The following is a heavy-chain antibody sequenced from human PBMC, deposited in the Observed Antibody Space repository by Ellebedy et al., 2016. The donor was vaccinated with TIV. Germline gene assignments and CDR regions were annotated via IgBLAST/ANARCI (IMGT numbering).Heavy chain of an antibody. V-gene: IGHV3-7*03. CDR1: GFTFSNYW. CDR3: ARGGYGRPFDC. D-gene: IGHD5-12*01. Sequence: GASLRLSCAASGFTFSNYWMKWARQAPGKGLEWVANIKQDGSEKYYVDSVKGRFTISRDNAKNSLFLQMNSLRVEDTAVYFCARGGYGRPFDCWGQGTLVTVSS. CDR2: IKQDGSEK. J-gene: IGHJ4*02.